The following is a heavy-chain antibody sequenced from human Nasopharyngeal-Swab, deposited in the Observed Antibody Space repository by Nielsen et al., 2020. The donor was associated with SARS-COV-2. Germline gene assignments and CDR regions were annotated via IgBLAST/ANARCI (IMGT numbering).Heavy chain of an antibody. CDR1: GFTFSSYA. Sequence: RGSLRLSCAASGFTFSSYAMSWVRQAPGKGLEWVSAISGSGTTYYADSVKGRFTISRDNSKNTLSLQMNSLRAEDTAVYYCAKGDTNGANDAFDIWGQGTMVTVSS. D-gene: IGHD2-8*01. J-gene: IGHJ3*02. CDR3: AKGDTNGANDAFDI. V-gene: IGHV3-23*01. CDR2: ISGSGTT.